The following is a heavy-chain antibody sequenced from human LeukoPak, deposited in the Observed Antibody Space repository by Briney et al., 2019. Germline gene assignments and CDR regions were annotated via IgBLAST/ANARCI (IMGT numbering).Heavy chain of an antibody. Sequence: SETLSLTCTVSGGSISSSSYYWGWIRQPPGKGLEWIGSIYYSGSTYYNPSLKSRVTISVDTSKNQFSLKLSSVTAADTAVYYCARLGSMVPTTYYYYYYMDVWGKGTTVTVSS. CDR3: ARLGSMVPTTYYYYYYMDV. J-gene: IGHJ6*03. CDR2: IYYSGST. CDR1: GGSISSSSYY. V-gene: IGHV4-39*07. D-gene: IGHD2-8*01.